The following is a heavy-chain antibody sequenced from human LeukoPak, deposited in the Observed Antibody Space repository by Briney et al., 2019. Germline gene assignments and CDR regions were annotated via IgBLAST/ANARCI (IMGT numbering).Heavy chain of an antibody. Sequence: GASVKVSCKASGYTFTSYGISWVRQAPGQGLEWMGWISTYNGNTNYAQKLQGRVTMTTDTSTSTAYMELRSLRSDDTAVYYCATSPSGYDFGYWGQGTLVTVSS. CDR3: ATSPSGYDFGY. CDR2: ISTYNGNT. J-gene: IGHJ4*02. D-gene: IGHD5-12*01. V-gene: IGHV1-18*01. CDR1: GYTFTSYG.